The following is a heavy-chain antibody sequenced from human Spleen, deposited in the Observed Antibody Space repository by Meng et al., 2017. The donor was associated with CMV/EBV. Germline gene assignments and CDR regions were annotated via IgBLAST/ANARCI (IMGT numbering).Heavy chain of an antibody. J-gene: IGHJ4*02. CDR2: IHPHRGDT. V-gene: IGHV1-2*02. CDR3: ARAAYSSGWPAGVDQ. CDR1: GYTFTAHY. D-gene: IGHD6-19*01. Sequence: ASVKVSCKASGYTFTAHYFHWVRQAPGQGLEWTGWIHPHRGDTNYAQQFQGRVTLTTDTSTNIAYMDLRSLTSDDTAMYYCARAAYSSGWPAGVDQWGQGTLVTVSS.